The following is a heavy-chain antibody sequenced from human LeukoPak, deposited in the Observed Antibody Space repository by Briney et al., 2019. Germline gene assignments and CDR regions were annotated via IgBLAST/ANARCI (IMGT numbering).Heavy chain of an antibody. Sequence: ASVKVSCKASGYTFTSYGISWVRQAPGQGLEWMGWISAYNGNTNYAQKLQGRVTMTTDTSTSTAYMELRSLRSDDTAVYYCARGPHAAWSYANAFDIWGQGTMVTVSS. J-gene: IGHJ3*02. CDR3: ARGPHAAWSYANAFDI. D-gene: IGHD1-26*01. V-gene: IGHV1-18*01. CDR2: ISAYNGNT. CDR1: GYTFTSYG.